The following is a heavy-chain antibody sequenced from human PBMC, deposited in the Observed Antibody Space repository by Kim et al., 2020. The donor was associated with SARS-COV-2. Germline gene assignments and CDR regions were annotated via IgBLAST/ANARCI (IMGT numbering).Heavy chain of an antibody. Sequence: NYAKKVQGRVTITAEESKSTDYMGMSSLRAEDTAVYYCARQYSSRHKSDYWGQGTLVTVSS. J-gene: IGHJ4*02. V-gene: IGHV1-69*01. D-gene: IGHD6-13*01. CDR3: ARQYSSRHKSDY.